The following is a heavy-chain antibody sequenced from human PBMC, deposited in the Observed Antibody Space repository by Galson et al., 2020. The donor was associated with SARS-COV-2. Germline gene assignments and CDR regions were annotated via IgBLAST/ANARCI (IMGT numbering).Heavy chain of an antibody. CDR3: SREGWQGGY. V-gene: IGHV3-7*01. Sequence: GESLKISCEVSGFTFNDFWMSWFRQAPGKGLEWVANIKGDGSETNYADFVKGRFSISRGNAANSLYLQMNSLRVEDSAVYYCSREGWQGGYWGQGTRVTVSS. CDR1: GFTFNDFW. D-gene: IGHD6-19*01. J-gene: IGHJ4*02. CDR2: IKGDGSET.